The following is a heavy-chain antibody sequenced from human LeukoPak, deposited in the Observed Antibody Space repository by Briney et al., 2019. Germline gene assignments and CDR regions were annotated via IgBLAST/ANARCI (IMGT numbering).Heavy chain of an antibody. CDR3: AKVVGTIFGVVTLADFDY. V-gene: IGHV3-48*01. Sequence: GVLRLSCAASGFTFSTYSMNWVRQAPGKGLEWVSFITGTSNNIYYADSVKGRFTISRDNSKNTLYLQMNSLRAEDTAVYYCAKVVGTIFGVVTLADFDYWGQGTLVTVSS. CDR2: ITGTSNNI. CDR1: GFTFSTYS. J-gene: IGHJ4*02. D-gene: IGHD3-3*01.